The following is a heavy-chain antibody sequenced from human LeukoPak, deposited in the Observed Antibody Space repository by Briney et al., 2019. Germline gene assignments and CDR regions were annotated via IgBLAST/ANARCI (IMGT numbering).Heavy chain of an antibody. CDR2: ISYDGSNK. CDR3: AKGPTYYYDSSGYYPEYWYFDL. D-gene: IGHD3-22*01. CDR1: GFTFSSYA. J-gene: IGHJ2*01. Sequence: GGSLRLSCAASGFTFSSYAMHWVRQAPGKGLEWVAVISYDGSNKYYADSVKGRFTISRVNSKNTLYLQMNSLRAEDTAVYYCAKGPTYYYDSSGYYPEYWYFDLWGRGTLVTVSS. V-gene: IGHV3-30-3*01.